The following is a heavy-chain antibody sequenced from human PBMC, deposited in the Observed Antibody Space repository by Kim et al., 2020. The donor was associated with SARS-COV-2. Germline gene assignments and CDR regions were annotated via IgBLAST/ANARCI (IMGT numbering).Heavy chain of an antibody. V-gene: IGHV4-30-4*05. D-gene: IGHD4-17*01. J-gene: IGHJ5*02. Sequence: EWIGHNYHSGGVYNYNETYYNPSLKSRIIISVDTSKNQFSLKLISVTAADTAVYYCAGDYGDPDWLDPWGQGSLVTVSP. CDR2: NYHSGGVYNYNET. CDR3: AGDYGDPDWLDP.